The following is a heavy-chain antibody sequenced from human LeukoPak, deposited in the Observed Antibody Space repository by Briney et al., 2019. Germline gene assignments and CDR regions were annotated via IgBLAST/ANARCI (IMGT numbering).Heavy chain of an antibody. CDR3: ARASLVWFGEHWYFDL. J-gene: IGHJ2*01. CDR1: GFTFSSST. Sequence: GGSLRLSCAASGFTFSSSTMNWVRQAPGKGLEWVSSISGSSDYIYYADSVKGRFTISRDNSKNTLYLQMNSLRAEDTAVYYCARASLVWFGEHWYFDLWGRGTLVTVSS. D-gene: IGHD3-10*01. CDR2: ISGSSDYI. V-gene: IGHV3-21*04.